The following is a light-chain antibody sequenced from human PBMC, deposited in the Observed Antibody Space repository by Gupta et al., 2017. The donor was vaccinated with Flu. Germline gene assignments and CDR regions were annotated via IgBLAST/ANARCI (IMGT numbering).Light chain of an antibody. CDR2: QDS. Sequence: SYALTQPPPVSVSPGQTAGLTCSGDKLGDKYACWYQQKPGQSPVLVIYQDSKRPSGIPERFSGSNSGNTATLTISGTQAMDEADYYCQAWDSSTVVFGGGTKLTVL. CDR3: QAWDSSTVV. J-gene: IGLJ2*01. CDR1: KLGDKY. V-gene: IGLV3-1*01.